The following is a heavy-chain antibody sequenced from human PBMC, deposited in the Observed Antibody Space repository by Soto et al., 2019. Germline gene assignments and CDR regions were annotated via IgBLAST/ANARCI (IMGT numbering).Heavy chain of an antibody. J-gene: IGHJ6*02. D-gene: IGHD6-19*01. CDR3: ARLVAGSGWAVPYYYYGMDV. Sequence: SETLSLTCTVSGGSISSGGYYWSWIRQHPGKGLEWIGSIYYSGSTYYNPSLKSRLTISVDTSKNQFSLKLSSVTAADTAVYYCARLVAGSGWAVPYYYYGMDVWGQATTVTVSS. CDR1: GGSISSGGYY. V-gene: IGHV4-39*01. CDR2: IYYSGST.